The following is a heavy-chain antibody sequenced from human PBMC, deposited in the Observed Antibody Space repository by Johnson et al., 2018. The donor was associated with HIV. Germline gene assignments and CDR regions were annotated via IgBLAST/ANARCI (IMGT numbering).Heavy chain of an antibody. CDR3: ARDSGAPGNDAFDI. CDR2: IRYDGSNK. D-gene: IGHD1-26*01. V-gene: IGHV3-30*02. Sequence: QVQLVESGGGVVQPGGSLRLSCAASGFTFSSYGMHWVRQAPGKGLEWVAFIRYDGSNKYYADSLKGRFTISRDNSKNTLYLQMNSLRPEDTALYFCARDSGAPGNDAFDIWGQGTMVTISS. CDR1: GFTFSSYG. J-gene: IGHJ3*02.